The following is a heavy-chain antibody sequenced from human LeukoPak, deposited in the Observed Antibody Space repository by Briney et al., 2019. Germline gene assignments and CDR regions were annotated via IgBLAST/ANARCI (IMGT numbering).Heavy chain of an antibody. Sequence: ASVKVSCKASGYTFTGYYMHWVRPAPGQGLEWMGWINPNSGGTNYAQKFQGRVTMTRDTSISTAYMELSRLRSDDTAVYYCARELRSYYDSSGQASWDAFDIWGQGTMVTVSS. CDR3: ARELRSYYDSSGQASWDAFDI. J-gene: IGHJ3*02. V-gene: IGHV1-2*02. CDR1: GYTFTGYY. CDR2: INPNSGGT. D-gene: IGHD3-22*01.